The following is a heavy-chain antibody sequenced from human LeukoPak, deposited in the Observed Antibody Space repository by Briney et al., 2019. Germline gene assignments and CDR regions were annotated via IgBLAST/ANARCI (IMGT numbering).Heavy chain of an antibody. J-gene: IGHJ4*02. CDR1: EFTFSSYW. Sequence: GGSLRLSCVASEFTFSSYWMSWARQAPGRGLEWVANIKQDGREIYYVDSVKGRFTISRDNAKKSLYLQMNSLRAEDTAVYYCARSYSRFDYWGQGTLVTVSS. D-gene: IGHD6-13*01. CDR2: IKQDGREI. V-gene: IGHV3-7*01. CDR3: ARSYSRFDY.